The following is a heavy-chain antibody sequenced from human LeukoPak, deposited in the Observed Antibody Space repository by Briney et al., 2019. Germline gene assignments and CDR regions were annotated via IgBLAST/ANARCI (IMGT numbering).Heavy chain of an antibody. Sequence: GPLRLSCAASGFTFSSYGMHWVRQAPGKGLEWVAVISYDGSNKYYADSVKGRFTISRDNSKNTLYLQMNSLRAEATAVYYCARGDDSGYYDYFDYWGQGALVTVSS. J-gene: IGHJ4*02. D-gene: IGHD3-22*01. V-gene: IGHV3-30*03. CDR3: ARGDDSGYYDYFDY. CDR1: GFTFSSYG. CDR2: ISYDGSNK.